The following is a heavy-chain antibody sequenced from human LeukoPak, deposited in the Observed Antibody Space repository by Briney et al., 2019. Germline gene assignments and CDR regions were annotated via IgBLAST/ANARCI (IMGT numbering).Heavy chain of an antibody. Sequence: ASVKVSCKASGYTFTGYYMHWVRQAPGQGLEWMGLINPNSGGTNYVQKFQDRVTMTRDTSISTAYMELSRLRSDDTAVYYCARVLLTYYFDSSVYYDYWGQGTLVTVSS. D-gene: IGHD3-22*01. CDR3: ARVLLTYYFDSSVYYDY. CDR2: INPNSGGT. V-gene: IGHV1-2*02. J-gene: IGHJ4*02. CDR1: GYTFTGYY.